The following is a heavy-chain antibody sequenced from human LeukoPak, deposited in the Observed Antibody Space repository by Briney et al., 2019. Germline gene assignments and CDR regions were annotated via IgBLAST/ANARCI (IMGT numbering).Heavy chain of an antibody. Sequence: SETLSLTCTVSGGSISSYYWSWIRQPPGKGLEWIGYIYYSGSTNYNPSLKSRVTISVDTSKNQFSLKLRSVTAADTAVYYCARQISINLIDYWGQGTLVTVSS. D-gene: IGHD1-14*01. CDR1: GGSISSYY. CDR3: ARQISINLIDY. CDR2: IYYSGST. J-gene: IGHJ4*02. V-gene: IGHV4-59*08.